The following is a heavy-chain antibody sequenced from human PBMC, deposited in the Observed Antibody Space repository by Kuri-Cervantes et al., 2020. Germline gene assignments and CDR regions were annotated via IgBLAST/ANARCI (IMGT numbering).Heavy chain of an antibody. D-gene: IGHD3-10*01. J-gene: IGHJ6*03. Sequence: ASVKVSCKASGYTFTSYGISWVRQAPGQGVEWMGWISAYNGNTNYAQKLQGRVTITTDTSTSTAYMELRSLRSDETAVYYCARDSDYYGSGSYYPFGYYYYYRDVWGKGTTVTVSS. CDR3: ARDSDYYGSGSYYPFGYYYYYRDV. CDR1: GYTFTSYG. V-gene: IGHV1-18*01. CDR2: ISAYNGNT.